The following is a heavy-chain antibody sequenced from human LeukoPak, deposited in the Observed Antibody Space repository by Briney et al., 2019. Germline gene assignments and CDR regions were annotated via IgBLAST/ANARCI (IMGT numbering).Heavy chain of an antibody. V-gene: IGHV3-11*05. CDR1: GFTFSXXX. CDR2: ISFSTSYT. J-gene: IGHJ4*01. CDR3: AXXLYYFDY. Sequence: LSCAASGFTFSXXXXXWLXXXXXXXLEWVSYISFSTSYTNYADSVKGRFTISRDSAKNSLYLQINSLRAEDTAVYYCAXXLYYFDYWGXXXXXXXXS.